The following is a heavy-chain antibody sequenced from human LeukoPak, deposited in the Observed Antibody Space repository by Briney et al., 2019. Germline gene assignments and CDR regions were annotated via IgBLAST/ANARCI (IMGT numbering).Heavy chain of an antibody. V-gene: IGHV3-9*01. CDR1: GFTFDDYA. CDR3: AKGSRSYYDFWSGYSYYFDY. D-gene: IGHD3-3*01. Sequence: GGSLRLSCAASGFTFDDYAMHWVRQAPGKGLEWVSGISWNSGSIGYADSVKGRFTISRDNAKNSLYLQMNSLRAEDTAVYYCAKGSRSYYDFWSGYSYYFDYWGQGTLVTVSS. CDR2: ISWNSGSI. J-gene: IGHJ4*02.